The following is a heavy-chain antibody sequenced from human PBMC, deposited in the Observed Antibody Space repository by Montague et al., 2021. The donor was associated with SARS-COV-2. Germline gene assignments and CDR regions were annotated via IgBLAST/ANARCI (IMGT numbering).Heavy chain of an antibody. V-gene: IGHV3-30*04. Sequence: SLRLSCAASGFTFSSYAMHWVRQAPGKGLGWVAVISYDGSNKYYADSVKGRFTISRDNSKNTLYLQMNSLRAEDTAVYYCARTRSGSYSNAFDIWGQGTMVTVSS. CDR2: ISYDGSNK. CDR1: GFTFSSYA. J-gene: IGHJ3*02. D-gene: IGHD1-26*01. CDR3: ARTRSGSYSNAFDI.